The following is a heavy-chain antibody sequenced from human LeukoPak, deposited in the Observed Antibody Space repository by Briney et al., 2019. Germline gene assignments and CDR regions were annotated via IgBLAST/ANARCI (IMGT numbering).Heavy chain of an antibody. V-gene: IGHV1-24*01. D-gene: IGHD3-16*02. CDR3: AGLRLGELSLKGVFDY. CDR2: FDPEDGET. Sequence: ASVKVSCKVSGYTLTELSMHWVRQAPGKGLEWMGGFDPEDGETIDAQKFQGRVTMTEDTSTDTAYMELSSLRSEDTAVYYCAGLRLGELSLKGVFDYWGEGTLVTVSS. J-gene: IGHJ4*02. CDR1: GYTLTELS.